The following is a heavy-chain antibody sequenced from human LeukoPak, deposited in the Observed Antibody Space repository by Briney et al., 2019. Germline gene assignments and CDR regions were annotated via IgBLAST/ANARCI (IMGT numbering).Heavy chain of an antibody. D-gene: IGHD4-17*01. V-gene: IGHV3-30*03. CDR3: ARDYGDYRNWFDP. Sequence: GGSLRLSCAASGFTFSSYGMHWVRQAPGKGLEWVAVISYDGSNKYYADSVKGRFTISRDNSKNTLYLQMNSLRAEDTAVYYCARDYGDYRNWFDPWGQGTLVTVSS. J-gene: IGHJ5*02. CDR1: GFTFSSYG. CDR2: ISYDGSNK.